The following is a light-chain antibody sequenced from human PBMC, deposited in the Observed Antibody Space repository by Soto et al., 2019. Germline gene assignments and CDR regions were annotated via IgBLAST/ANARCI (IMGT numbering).Light chain of an antibody. V-gene: IGKV1-39*01. Sequence: DVQMTQSPSSLSASVGDRVTVTCRTGHNIATYLNWYLEKPGKAPRLLIYAASSLQDGVPSRFSGSGSGTEFTLTISGLEPEDFATYYCLQSYISPHTFGQGTKIDIK. J-gene: IGKJ2*01. CDR1: HNIATY. CDR3: LQSYISPHT. CDR2: AAS.